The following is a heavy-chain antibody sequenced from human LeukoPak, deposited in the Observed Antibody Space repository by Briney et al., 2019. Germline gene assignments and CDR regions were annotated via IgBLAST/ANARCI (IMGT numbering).Heavy chain of an antibody. V-gene: IGHV3-9*01. D-gene: IGHD6-19*01. CDR3: ARHAVAGTPDAFDI. CDR1: GFTFDDYA. Sequence: GGSLRLSCAASGFTFDDYAMHWVRQAPGKGLEWVSGISWNSGSIGYADSVKGRFTISRDNAKNSLYLQMNSLRAEDTALYYCARHAVAGTPDAFDIWGQGTMVTVPS. CDR2: ISWNSGSI. J-gene: IGHJ3*02.